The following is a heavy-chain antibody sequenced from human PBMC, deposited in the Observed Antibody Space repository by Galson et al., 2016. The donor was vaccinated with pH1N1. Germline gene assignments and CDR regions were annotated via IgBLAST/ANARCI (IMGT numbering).Heavy chain of an antibody. V-gene: IGHV1-69*13. J-gene: IGHJ4*02. CDR1: KGTFSSYA. CDR3: AGGNYYYDSGPLDY. D-gene: IGHD3-10*01. Sequence: SVKVSCKASKGTFSSYAMTWVRQAPGQGLEWMGGIIGMFGTTNYAQKLQGRLTINADEFTSTAYMELTSLRSDDTAVYYCAGGNYYYDSGPLDYWGQGTLVTVSS. CDR2: IIGMFGTT.